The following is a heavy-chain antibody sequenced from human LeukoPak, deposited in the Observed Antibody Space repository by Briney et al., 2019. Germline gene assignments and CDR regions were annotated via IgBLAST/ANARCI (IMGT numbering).Heavy chain of an antibody. D-gene: IGHD3-16*01. CDR2: ISYSGNT. CDR3: AREAGYYAYRGYPQNNWFDP. J-gene: IGHJ5*02. CDR1: GGSISSNY. Sequence: SGTLSLTCTVSGGSISSNYWSWIRQPPGRGLEWVGYISYSGNTKYNAALKSRVTISEDTSKNQFSLKLSSVTAADTAVSYCAREAGYYAYRGYPQNNWFDPWGQGILVTVSS. V-gene: IGHV4-59*01.